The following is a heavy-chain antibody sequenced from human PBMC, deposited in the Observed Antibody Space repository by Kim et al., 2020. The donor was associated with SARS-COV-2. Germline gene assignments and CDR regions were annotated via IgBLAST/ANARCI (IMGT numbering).Heavy chain of an antibody. CDR3: ATGVIVVVPAAYDY. V-gene: IGHV1-24*01. J-gene: IGHJ4*02. Sequence: AQKFQGRVTMTEDTSTDTAYMELSSLRSEDTAVYYCATGVIVVVPAAYDYWGQGTLVTVSS. D-gene: IGHD2-2*01.